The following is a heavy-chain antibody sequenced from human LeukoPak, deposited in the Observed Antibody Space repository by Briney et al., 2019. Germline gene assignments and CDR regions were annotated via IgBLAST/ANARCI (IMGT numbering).Heavy chain of an antibody. CDR3: AREVRGGEAAIDS. D-gene: IGHD2-15*01. CDR1: GYTFSSFA. Sequence: GASVKVSCEASGYTFSSFAINWLRQAPGEGMEWMGWINTHTGNPTYAQGFTGRFVFSLDTSVSTTYLQITSLKTEDTATYYCAREVRGGEAAIDSWGQGTLVIVSS. V-gene: IGHV7-4-1*02. J-gene: IGHJ4*02. CDR2: INTHTGNP.